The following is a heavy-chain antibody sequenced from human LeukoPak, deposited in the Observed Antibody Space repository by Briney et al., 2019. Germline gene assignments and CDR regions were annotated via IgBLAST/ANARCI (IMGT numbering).Heavy chain of an antibody. J-gene: IGHJ6*02. D-gene: IGHD4-17*01. V-gene: IGHV1-8*01. CDR2: MNPNSGNT. CDR3: ARSRDYVDYYYYYGMDV. Sequence: ASVKVSCKASGYTFTSYDINWVRQATGQGLEWMGWMNPNSGNTGYAQKFQGRVTMTRNTSISTAYMELSSLGSEDTAVYYCARSRDYVDYYYYYGMDVWGQGTTVTVSS. CDR1: GYTFTSYD.